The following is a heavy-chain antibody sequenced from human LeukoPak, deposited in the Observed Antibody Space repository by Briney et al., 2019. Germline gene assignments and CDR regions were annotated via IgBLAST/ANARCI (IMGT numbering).Heavy chain of an antibody. CDR3: ARGYSSSWYLD. D-gene: IGHD6-13*01. V-gene: IGHV3-21*01. J-gene: IGHJ4*02. CDR1: GFTFSSYS. Sequence: GGSLRLSCAASGFTFSSYSMNWVRQAPGKGLEFVSSISSSSSFIYYADSVKGRFTISRDNAKKSLSLQMNSLRADDTAVYYCARGYSSSWYLDWGQGTLVTVSS. CDR2: ISSSSSFI.